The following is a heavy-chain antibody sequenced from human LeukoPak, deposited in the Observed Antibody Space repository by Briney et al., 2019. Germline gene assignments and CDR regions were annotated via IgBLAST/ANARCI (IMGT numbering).Heavy chain of an antibody. D-gene: IGHD1-26*01. CDR2: IGTAGDT. CDR3: ARQMTPHGNFDY. Sequence: GGSLRLSCAASGFTFSNYAMHWVRQATGKGLEWVSAIGTAGDTFYPGSVKGRFAISRENAKNSLYLQMNSLRAEDTAVYYCARQMTPHGNFDYWGQGTLVTVSS. CDR1: GFTFSNYA. V-gene: IGHV3-13*01. J-gene: IGHJ4*02.